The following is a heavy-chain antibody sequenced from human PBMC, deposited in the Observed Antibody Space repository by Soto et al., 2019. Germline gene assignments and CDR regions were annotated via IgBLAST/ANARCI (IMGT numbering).Heavy chain of an antibody. J-gene: IGHJ5*02. Sequence: SGGSLRLSCAASGFTFINAWVSWVRQAPGKGLEWVGRIKSASAGGTTDYAAPVKGRFTVSRDDSKNTVYLQMNSLKIEDTGVYYCLGSGLDPWGQGTLVTVSS. CDR2: IKSASAGGTT. CDR1: GFTFINAW. CDR3: LGSGLDP. V-gene: IGHV3-15*01. D-gene: IGHD3-10*01.